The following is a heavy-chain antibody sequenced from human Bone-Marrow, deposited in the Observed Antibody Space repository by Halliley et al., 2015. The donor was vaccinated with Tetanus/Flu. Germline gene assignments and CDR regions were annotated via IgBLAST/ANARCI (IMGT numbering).Heavy chain of an antibody. Sequence: TLSLTCAVYGGSFSGYYWNWIRQFPGKGLEWIGEINHSGSTNYIPSLKSRVTISVDTPKNQFSLRLTSVTAADTAVYYCVRGRSRREYYGSESYDRVHWYFDVWGRGTLVTVSS. CDR2: INHSGST. J-gene: IGHJ2*01. CDR3: VRGRSRREYYGSESYDRVHWYFDV. CDR1: GGSFSGYY. D-gene: IGHD3-10*01. V-gene: IGHV4-34*01.